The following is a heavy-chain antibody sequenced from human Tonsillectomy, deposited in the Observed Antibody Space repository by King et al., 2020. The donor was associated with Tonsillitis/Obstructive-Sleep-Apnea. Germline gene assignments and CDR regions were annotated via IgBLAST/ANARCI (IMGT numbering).Heavy chain of an antibody. CDR2: ISGSGGST. CDR3: AKDPPRGGVTGGRAFEI. D-gene: IGHD3-16*01. CDR1: GFTFSSYA. V-gene: IGHV3-23*01. J-gene: IGHJ3*02. Sequence: VRLLESGGGLVQPGGSLRLSCAASGFTFSSYAMSWVRQAPGKGLEWVSGISGSGGSTYYADSVKGRFTISRDNSKNTLYLQMNSLRAEDTAVYYCAKDPPRGGVTGGRAFEIWGQGTMATVSS.